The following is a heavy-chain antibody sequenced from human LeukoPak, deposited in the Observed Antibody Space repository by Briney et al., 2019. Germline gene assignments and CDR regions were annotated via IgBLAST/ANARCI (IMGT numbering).Heavy chain of an antibody. D-gene: IGHD3-22*01. Sequence: ASVKVSCKASGYIFTTYNIHWARQAPGQGLHWMGLVNPSTGGTTYAQKFQGRVSMTRDTSTSTLYMELSSLRFEDTAVYYCARPYDRSGYDAFDIWGQGTMVTVSS. CDR3: ARPYDRSGYDAFDI. V-gene: IGHV1-46*01. CDR2: VNPSTGGT. J-gene: IGHJ3*02. CDR1: GYIFTTYN.